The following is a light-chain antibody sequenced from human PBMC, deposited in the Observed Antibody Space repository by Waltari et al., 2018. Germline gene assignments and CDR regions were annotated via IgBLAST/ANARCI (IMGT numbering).Light chain of an antibody. Sequence: EIVLTQSPGTLSLSPGERATLSCRASQRVSSSYLAWYQQKPGQAPRLLIYGASSRATGIPDRFSGSGSGTDFTLTISRLEPEDFAVYYCQQYGNSLTFGGGTKVEIK. CDR3: QQYGNSLT. CDR1: QRVSSSY. CDR2: GAS. J-gene: IGKJ4*01. V-gene: IGKV3-20*01.